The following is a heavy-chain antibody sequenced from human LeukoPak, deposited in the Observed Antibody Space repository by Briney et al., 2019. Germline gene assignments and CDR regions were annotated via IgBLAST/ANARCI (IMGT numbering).Heavy chain of an antibody. J-gene: IGHJ4*02. CDR1: GYTFTTYY. V-gene: IGHV1-2*02. D-gene: IGHD3-10*01. CDR2: INPNSGGT. Sequence: ASEKVSCKASGYTFTTYYMHWVRQAPGQGLEWMGWINPNSGGTNYAQKLQGRVTMTRDTSIRTAYLELSRLRSDDTAMYYCASSYKEGRCFDYWGQGTLVTVSS. CDR3: ASSYKEGRCFDY.